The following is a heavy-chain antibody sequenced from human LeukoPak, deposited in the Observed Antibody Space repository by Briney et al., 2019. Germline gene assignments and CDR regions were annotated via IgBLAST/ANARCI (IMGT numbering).Heavy chain of an antibody. CDR1: GYTFTSYG. CDR3: ARLWYPLGYYYYYMDV. CDR2: ISAYNGNT. V-gene: IGHV1-18*01. J-gene: IGHJ6*03. Sequence: ASVKVSCKASGYTFTSYGISWVRQAPGQGLEWMGWISAYNGNTNYAQKLQGRVTMTTDTSTSTAYMELRSLRSDDTAVYYCARLWYPLGYYYYYMDVWGKGTTVTVSS. D-gene: IGHD6-13*01.